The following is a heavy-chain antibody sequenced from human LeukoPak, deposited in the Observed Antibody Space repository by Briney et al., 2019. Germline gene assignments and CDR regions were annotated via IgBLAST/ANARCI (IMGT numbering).Heavy chain of an antibody. CDR1: GYTFTSYA. CDR2: INAGNGNT. V-gene: IGHV1-3*01. J-gene: IGHJ4*02. Sequence: ASVKVSCKASGYTFTSYAMHWVRQAPGQRLEWMGWINAGNGNTKYSQKFQGRVTITRDTSASTAYMELSSLRSEDTAVYYCARDLVSGDRSNYWGQGTLVTVSS. D-gene: IGHD7-27*01. CDR3: ARDLVSGDRSNY.